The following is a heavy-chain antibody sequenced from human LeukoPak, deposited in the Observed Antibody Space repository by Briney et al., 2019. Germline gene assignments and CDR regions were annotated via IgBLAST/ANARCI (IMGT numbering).Heavy chain of an antibody. D-gene: IGHD2-2*01. V-gene: IGHV3-23*01. CDR3: AKDPLGPRYCSGTSCSNWFDP. CDR1: GFTFSSYA. CDR2: ISGSGTFT. Sequence: QPGGSLRLSCAASGFTFSSYAMSWFRQAPGKGLEWVSAISGSGTFTYYADSVKGRFTISRDNSKNTLYLQLNSLRAEDTAVYYCAKDPLGPRYCSGTSCSNWFDPWGQGTLVTVSS. J-gene: IGHJ5*02.